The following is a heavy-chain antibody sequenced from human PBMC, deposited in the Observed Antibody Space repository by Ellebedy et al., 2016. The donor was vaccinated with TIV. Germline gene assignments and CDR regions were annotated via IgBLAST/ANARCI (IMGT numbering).Heavy chain of an antibody. Sequence: PGGSLRLSCAASGFPFSSFWMSWVRQAPGKGLEWVAVIRYDASYKYYADSVKGRFTISRDNTETTLYLQMNSLRAEDTAVYYCARAIYGASYLWGRGTLVTVSS. D-gene: IGHD4-17*01. V-gene: IGHV3-33*08. CDR3: ARAIYGASYL. J-gene: IGHJ2*01. CDR1: GFPFSSFW. CDR2: IRYDASYK.